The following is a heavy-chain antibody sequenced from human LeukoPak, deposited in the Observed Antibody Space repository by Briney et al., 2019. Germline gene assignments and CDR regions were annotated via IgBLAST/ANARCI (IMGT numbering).Heavy chain of an antibody. V-gene: IGHV4-34*01. CDR3: ARGRLRFRFDP. CDR2: INHSGST. J-gene: IGHJ5*02. D-gene: IGHD3-3*01. Sequence: KPSETLSLTCAVYGGSFGGYYWSWIRQPPGKGLEWIGEINHSGSTNYNPSLKSRVTISVDTSKNQFSLKLSSVTAADTAVYYCARGRLRFRFDPWGQGALVTVSS. CDR1: GGSFGGYY.